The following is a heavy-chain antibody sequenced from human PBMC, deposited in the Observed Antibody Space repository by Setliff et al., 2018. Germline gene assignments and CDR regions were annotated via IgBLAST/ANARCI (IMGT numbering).Heavy chain of an antibody. V-gene: IGHV1-69*05. Sequence: SVKVSCKASGGSFSNHGFTWVRQAPGQGLEWMGGINPIFGTTTYAQKFQGRVTITTDESTSTAYMDLSSLTSDDTAIYYCAREKGYYNSGSYKYWFDPWGQGTLVTVSS. CDR2: INPIFGTT. CDR1: GGSFSNHG. D-gene: IGHD3-10*01. J-gene: IGHJ5*02. CDR3: AREKGYYNSGSYKYWFDP.